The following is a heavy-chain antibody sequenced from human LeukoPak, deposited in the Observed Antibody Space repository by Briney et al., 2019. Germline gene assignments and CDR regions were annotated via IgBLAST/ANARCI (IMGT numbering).Heavy chain of an antibody. V-gene: IGHV3-48*03. CDR1: GFTFSSYE. CDR3: AEEFKEGDYY. J-gene: IGHJ4*02. Sequence: GGSLRLSCAASGFTFSSYEMNWVRQAPGKGLEWVSYISSSGSNIYYADSVKGRFTISRDNAKNTLYLQMNNLRAEDTAVYYWAEEFKEGDYYWGQGTLVTVSS. D-gene: IGHD2-21*01. CDR2: ISSSGSNI.